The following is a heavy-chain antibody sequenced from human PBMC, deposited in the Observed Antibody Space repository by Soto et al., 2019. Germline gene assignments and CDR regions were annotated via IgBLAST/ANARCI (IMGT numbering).Heavy chain of an antibody. V-gene: IGHV1-69*05. Sequence: SVKVSCKASGGTFSSYAISWVRQAPGQGLEWMGWIIPNFGTANYAQKFQGRVTMTTDTSTSTAYMELRSLRSDDTAVYYCARNYYDSSGYYVRYYYGMDVWGQGTTVTVSS. CDR3: ARNYYDSSGYYVRYYYGMDV. CDR2: IIPNFGTA. CDR1: GGTFSSYA. J-gene: IGHJ6*02. D-gene: IGHD3-22*01.